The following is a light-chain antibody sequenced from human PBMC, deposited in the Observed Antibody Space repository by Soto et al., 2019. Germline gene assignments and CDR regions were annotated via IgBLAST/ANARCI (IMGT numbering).Light chain of an antibody. J-gene: IGLJ3*02. V-gene: IGLV2-23*01. CDR2: EGS. CDR3: CSYASSATWV. CDR1: SSDVGRYNL. Sequence: QSALTQPASVSGSPGQSITISCTGTSSDVGRYNLVSWYQQYPGKAPKVMIYEGSKRPSGVSNRFSGSKSGNTASLAISGLQAEDEADYYCCSYASSATWVFGGGTKLTVL.